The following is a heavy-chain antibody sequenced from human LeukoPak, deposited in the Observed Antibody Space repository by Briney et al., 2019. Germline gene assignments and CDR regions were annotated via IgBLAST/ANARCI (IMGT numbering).Heavy chain of an antibody. CDR1: GYTFTAYY. CDR2: INPNTGGT. V-gene: IGHV1-2*02. CDR3: ASVTYYDSSNPPGTNYYYGMDV. Sequence: GASVKVSCKASGYTFTAYYMHWVRQAPGQGLEWMGWINPNTGGTNIAQKFQGRVTMTRDTSISTVYMELTRLISDDTAVYYCASVTYYDSSNPPGTNYYYGMDVWGQGTTVTVSS. D-gene: IGHD3-22*01. J-gene: IGHJ6*02.